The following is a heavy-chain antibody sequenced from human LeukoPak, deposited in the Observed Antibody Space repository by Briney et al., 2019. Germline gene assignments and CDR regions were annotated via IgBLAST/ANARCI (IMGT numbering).Heavy chain of an antibody. J-gene: IGHJ5*02. CDR1: GGTFSSYA. CDR3: ASVYSSSWDRRANWFDP. Sequence: SVKVSCKASGGTFSSYAISWVRQAPGQGLGWMGRIIPIFGTANYAQKFQGRVTITTDESTSTAYMELSSLGSEDTAVYYCASVYSSSWDRRANWFDPWGQGTLVTVSS. D-gene: IGHD6-13*01. V-gene: IGHV1-69*05. CDR2: IIPIFGTA.